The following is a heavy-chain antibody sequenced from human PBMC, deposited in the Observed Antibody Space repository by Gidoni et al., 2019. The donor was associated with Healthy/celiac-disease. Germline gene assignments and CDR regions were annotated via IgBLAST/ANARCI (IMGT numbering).Heavy chain of an antibody. Sequence: QVQLQESGPGLVKPSQTLSLTCTVSGGSISSGSYYWSWIRQPAGKGLEWIGRIYTSGSTNYNPSLKSRVTISVDTSKNQFSLKLSSVTAADTAVYYCAREYYYGSGSYYNAPMWYYYCGMDVWGQGTTVTVSS. J-gene: IGHJ6*02. CDR1: GGSISSGSYY. D-gene: IGHD3-10*01. CDR3: AREYYYGSGSYYNAPMWYYYCGMDV. CDR2: IYTSGST. V-gene: IGHV4-61*02.